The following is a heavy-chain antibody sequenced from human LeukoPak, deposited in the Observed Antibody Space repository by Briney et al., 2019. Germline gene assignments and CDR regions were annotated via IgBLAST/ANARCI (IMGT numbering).Heavy chain of an antibody. CDR2: IYHSGFT. D-gene: IGHD3-9*01. V-gene: IGHV4-31*03. Sequence: SETLSLTCTVSGGSISSGGYYWSWIRQHPGKGLEWIGYIYHSGFTYYNPSLKSRVTILVDTSKNQFSLKLSSVTAADTAVYYCARTPSARLVPEDYFDYWGQGTLVTVSS. J-gene: IGHJ4*02. CDR3: ARTPSARLVPEDYFDY. CDR1: GGSISSGGYY.